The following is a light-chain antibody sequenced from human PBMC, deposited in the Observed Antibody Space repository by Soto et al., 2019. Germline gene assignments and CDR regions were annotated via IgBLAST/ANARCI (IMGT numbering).Light chain of an antibody. CDR2: DTS. CDR1: QSFSSS. CDR3: QQYNNWPLT. J-gene: IGKJ4*01. Sequence: EIVITQAPATLSVSPGERATLSCRASQSFSSSLAWYQQKPGQGPRLLIYDTSTRATGIPARFSGSGSGTEFTLTISSLQSEDFAVYYCQQYNNWPLTLGGGTKVDIK. V-gene: IGKV3-15*01.